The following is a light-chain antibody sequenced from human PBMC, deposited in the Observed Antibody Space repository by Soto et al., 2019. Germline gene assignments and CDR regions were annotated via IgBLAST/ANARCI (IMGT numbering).Light chain of an antibody. J-gene: IGKJ5*01. V-gene: IGKV1-33*01. CDR3: QHYNSFSIT. Sequence: ESQMTQSPSSLSASLGDRVTITCQASQDIRFYLNWFHQKTGQAPXLLIYDASQLETGVPSRFSGSGSGTDVTFTINSLQPEEIGTYYCQHYNSFSITSGQGTRLE. CDR2: DAS. CDR1: QDIRFY.